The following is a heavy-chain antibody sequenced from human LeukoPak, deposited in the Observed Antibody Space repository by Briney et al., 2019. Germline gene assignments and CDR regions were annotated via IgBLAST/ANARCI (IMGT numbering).Heavy chain of an antibody. CDR3: ARAEVLLWFGELAQDYYYGMDV. CDR1: GYIFTNYA. J-gene: IGHJ6*02. V-gene: IGHV1-18*01. CDR2: ISAYNGST. D-gene: IGHD3-10*01. Sequence: GASVKVSCKTSGYIFTNYAISWVRQAPGQGLEWMGWISAYNGSTKYAQKLQGRVTMTTDTSTSTAYMELRSLRSDDTAVYYCARAEVLLWFGELAQDYYYGMDVWGQGTTVTVSS.